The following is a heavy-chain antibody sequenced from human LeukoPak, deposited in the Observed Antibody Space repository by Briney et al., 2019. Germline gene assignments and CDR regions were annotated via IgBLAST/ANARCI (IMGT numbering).Heavy chain of an antibody. CDR3: ARQRDSEFDY. Sequence: GESLKISCKGSGYSFTSYWIGWVRQMPGKGLEWMGIISTGDSDTRYSPSFQGQVTISADKSISTAYLQWSSLKASDAAMYYCARQRDSEFDYWGQGTLVTVSS. V-gene: IGHV5-51*01. J-gene: IGHJ4*02. CDR1: GYSFTSYW. D-gene: IGHD2-21*02. CDR2: ISTGDSDT.